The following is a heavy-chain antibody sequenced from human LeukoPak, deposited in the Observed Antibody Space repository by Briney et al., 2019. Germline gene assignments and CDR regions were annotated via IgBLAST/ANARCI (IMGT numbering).Heavy chain of an antibody. V-gene: IGHV1-2*06. CDR3: ARDGSRIVVVPAAEYYYYYYGMDV. J-gene: IGHJ6*02. Sequence: ASVKVSCKASGYTFTGYYMHWVRQAPGQGLEWMGRINPNGGGTNYAQKLQGRVTMTTDTSTSTAYMELRSLRSDDTAVYYCARDGSRIVVVPAAEYYYYYYGMDVWGQGTTVTVSS. D-gene: IGHD2-2*01. CDR1: GYTFTGYY. CDR2: INPNGGGT.